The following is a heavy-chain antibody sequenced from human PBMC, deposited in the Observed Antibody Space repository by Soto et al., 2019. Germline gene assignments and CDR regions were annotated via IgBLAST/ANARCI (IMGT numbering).Heavy chain of an antibody. CDR1: GGSISSSSYY. CDR3: ASQLESTTYFDY. V-gene: IGHV4-39*01. CDR2: IYHTGSP. D-gene: IGHD1-1*01. J-gene: IGHJ4*02. Sequence: SETLSLTCTVSGGSISSSSYYWGWIRQPPGKGLEWIGSIYHTGSPRYNPSLKSRVTISVDTSRNQFSLRLPSVTAADTAVFYCASQLESTTYFDYWGRGTLVTVSS.